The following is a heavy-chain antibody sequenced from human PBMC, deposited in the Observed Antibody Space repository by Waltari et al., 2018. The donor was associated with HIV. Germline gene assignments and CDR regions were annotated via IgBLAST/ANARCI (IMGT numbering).Heavy chain of an antibody. CDR1: GFPFRSSP. D-gene: IGHD2-21*01. Sequence: EVKLLESGGGLVQPGGSLIHSCAAAGFPFRSSPMSWLRQAPGNGLEWVSAISGSGDSTYYADSVKGRFTISRDNSKNTLYLQMNSLRAEDTAVYYCAKGCGSGYYYYGMDVWGQGTTVTVSS. J-gene: IGHJ6*02. CDR2: ISGSGDST. CDR3: AKGCGSGYYYYGMDV. V-gene: IGHV3-23*01.